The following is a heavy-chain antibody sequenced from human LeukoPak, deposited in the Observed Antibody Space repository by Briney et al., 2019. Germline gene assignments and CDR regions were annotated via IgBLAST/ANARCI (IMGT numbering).Heavy chain of an antibody. CDR2: IYYSGST. Sequence: SETLSLTCTVSGGSISTYYWSWIRQPPGKGLEYIGYIYYSGSTNYNPSSKSRLTISVDTSKNQFSLKLSSVTAADTAVYYCARMAPYGDYLHDYWGQGTLVTVSS. J-gene: IGHJ4*02. CDR1: GGSISTYY. D-gene: IGHD4-17*01. V-gene: IGHV4-59*01. CDR3: ARMAPYGDYLHDY.